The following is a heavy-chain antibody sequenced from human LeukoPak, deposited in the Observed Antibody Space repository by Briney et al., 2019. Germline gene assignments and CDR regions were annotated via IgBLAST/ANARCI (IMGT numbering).Heavy chain of an antibody. Sequence: GGSLRLSCAASGFTFSSYWMHWVRQAPGKGLVWVSRINSDGSSTSYADSVKGRFTISRDNAKHSVYLQMNSLTVEDTAVYYCAKYGGTTGTSFDSWGQGTLVTVSS. CDR2: INSDGSST. J-gene: IGHJ3*02. CDR1: GFTFSSYW. CDR3: AKYGGTTGTSFDS. V-gene: IGHV3-74*01. D-gene: IGHD4-23*01.